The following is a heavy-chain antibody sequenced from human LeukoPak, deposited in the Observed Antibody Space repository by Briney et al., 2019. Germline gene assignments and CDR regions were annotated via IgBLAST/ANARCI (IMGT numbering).Heavy chain of an antibody. CDR3: ARERGINFDY. CDR2: IYRSGST. CDR1: GGSISSSSYY. J-gene: IGHJ4*02. V-gene: IGHV4-39*07. Sequence: SETLSLTCTVSGGSISSSSYYWGWIRQPPGKGLEWIGEIYRSGSTNYNPSLKSRVTISVGTSKNQFSLKLSSVTAADTAVYYCARERGINFDYWGQGTLVTVSS. D-gene: IGHD3-10*01.